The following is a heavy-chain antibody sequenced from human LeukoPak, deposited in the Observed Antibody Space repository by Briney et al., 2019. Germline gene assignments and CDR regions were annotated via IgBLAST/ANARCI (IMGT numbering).Heavy chain of an antibody. CDR1: GFTFSDYY. CDR2: ISSSSSYT. CDR3: ARVGRGSYGSGSYYTGPFDY. D-gene: IGHD3-10*01. J-gene: IGHJ4*02. V-gene: IGHV3-11*05. Sequence: GGSLRLSCAASGFTFSDYYMSWIRQAPGKGLEWVSYISSSSSYTNYADSVKGRFTISRDNAKNSLYLQMNSLRAEDTAVYYCARVGRGSYGSGSYYTGPFDYWGQGTLVTVSS.